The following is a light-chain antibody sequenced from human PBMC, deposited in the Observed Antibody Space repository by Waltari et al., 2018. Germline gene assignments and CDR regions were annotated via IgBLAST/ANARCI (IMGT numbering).Light chain of an antibody. CDR2: SAS. CDR1: QRVTSN. CDR3: QQYNNWPPYT. V-gene: IGKV3-15*01. Sequence: EIVMTQSPDTLSVSPGETATLSCRASQRVTSNVAWYQQKPGQAPRLLIYSASTRATGIPARFSGSGSGTEFTLTISSLQSEDFAVYYCQQYNNWPPYTFGQGTKLEIK. J-gene: IGKJ2*01.